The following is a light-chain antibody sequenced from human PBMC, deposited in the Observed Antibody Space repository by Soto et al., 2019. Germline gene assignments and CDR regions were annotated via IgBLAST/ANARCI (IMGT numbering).Light chain of an antibody. CDR2: GAS. CDR3: QQYDNLPLT. Sequence: EIKMAQSPDTLSVSPGERATLSCRASQSISSKLAWYQQRPGQAPRLLIYGASTRATGVPVRFRGGGSGTEFTLTISGLQSEDFATYYCQQYDNLPLTFGGGTKVEIK. V-gene: IGKV3-15*01. CDR1: QSISSK. J-gene: IGKJ4*01.